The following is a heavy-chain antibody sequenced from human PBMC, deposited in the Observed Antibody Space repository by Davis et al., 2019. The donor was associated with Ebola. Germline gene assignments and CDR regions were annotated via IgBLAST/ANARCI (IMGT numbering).Heavy chain of an antibody. CDR2: IYHSGST. J-gene: IGHJ3*02. Sequence: MPSETLSLTCAVSGGSISSSNWWSCVRQPPGKGLEWIGEIYHSGSTNYNPSLKSRVTISVDKSKNQFSLKLSSVTAADTAVYYCARESRYYYDSSGYYSTRAFDIWGQGTTVTVSS. V-gene: IGHV4-4*02. D-gene: IGHD3-22*01. CDR1: GGSISSSNW. CDR3: ARESRYYYDSSGYYSTRAFDI.